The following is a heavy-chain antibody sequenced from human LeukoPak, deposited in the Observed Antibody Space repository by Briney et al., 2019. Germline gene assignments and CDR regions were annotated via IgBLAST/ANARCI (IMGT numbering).Heavy chain of an antibody. D-gene: IGHD3-10*01. J-gene: IGHJ4*02. Sequence: RGSLRLSCAASGFIFSSYSMNWVRQAPGKGLEWVSSISSSSSYIYYADSVKGRFTISRDNAKNSLYLQMNSLRSDDTAVYYCARRPYGSGNPIDYWGQGTLVTVSS. V-gene: IGHV3-21*04. CDR3: ARRPYGSGNPIDY. CDR1: GFIFSSYS. CDR2: ISSSSSYI.